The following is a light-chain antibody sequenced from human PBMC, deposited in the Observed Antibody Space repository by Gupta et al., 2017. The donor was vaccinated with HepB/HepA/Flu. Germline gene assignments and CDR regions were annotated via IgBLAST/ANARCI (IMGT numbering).Light chain of an antibody. J-gene: IGLJ1*01. CDR1: SLRSYY. CDR2: GKN. CDR3: NSRDSSGNHLYV. V-gene: IGLV3-19*01. Sequence: SSELTQDPAVSVALGQTVRIPCQGDSLRSYYASWYQQKPGQAPVLVIYGKNNRPSVIPDRFSGSSSGNTASLTITGAQAEDEADYYCNSRDSSGNHLYVFGTGTKVTVL.